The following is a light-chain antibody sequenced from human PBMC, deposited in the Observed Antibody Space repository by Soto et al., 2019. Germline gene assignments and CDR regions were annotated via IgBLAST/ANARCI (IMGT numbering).Light chain of an antibody. CDR3: SSYTSTNTLV. CDR2: EVS. CDR1: SSDVGGYHY. J-gene: IGLJ3*02. Sequence: QSALTQPASVSGSPGQSITISCTGTSSDVGGYHYVSWYQQYPGNAPKLMIYEVSNRPSGVSNRFSGSKYGNTASLTISGLQSEDEADYYCSSYTSTNTLVFGGGTKLTVL. V-gene: IGLV2-14*01.